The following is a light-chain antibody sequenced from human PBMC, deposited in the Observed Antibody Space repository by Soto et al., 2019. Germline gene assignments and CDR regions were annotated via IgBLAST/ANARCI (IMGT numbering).Light chain of an antibody. CDR1: QSISSY. CDR3: QQSYSTPWT. Sequence: DIPMTQSPSSLSASVGDRVTITCRASQSISSYLNWYQQKPGKAPTLLIYAASSLQSGVPSRFSGSGSETDFTLTISSLQPEDFATYYCQQSYSTPWTFGQGTKVEIK. CDR2: AAS. J-gene: IGKJ1*01. V-gene: IGKV1-39*01.